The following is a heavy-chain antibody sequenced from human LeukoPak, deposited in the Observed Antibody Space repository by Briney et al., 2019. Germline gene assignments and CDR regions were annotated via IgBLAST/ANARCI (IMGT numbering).Heavy chain of an antibody. Sequence: ASVKVSCKASGYTFTSYYMHWVRQAPGQGLEWMGIINPSGGSTSYAQKFQGRVTMTRDTSTSTVYMELSSLGSEDTAVYYCATSHSSGYYFDYWGQGTLVTVSS. CDR3: ATSHSSGYYFDY. D-gene: IGHD3-22*01. J-gene: IGHJ4*02. V-gene: IGHV1-46*01. CDR2: INPSGGST. CDR1: GYTFTSYY.